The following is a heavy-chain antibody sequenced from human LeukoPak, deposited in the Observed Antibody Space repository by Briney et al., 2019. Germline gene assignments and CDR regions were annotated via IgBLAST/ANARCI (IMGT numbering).Heavy chain of an antibody. CDR1: GFTFDDYG. CDR2: INWNGGNT. D-gene: IGHD5-12*01. V-gene: IGHV3-20*04. Sequence: GGSLRLSCAASGFTFDDYGMSWVRQAPGKGLEWFSGINWNGGNTGYADSVKGRFTISRDNAKNSLYLQMNSLRAEDTALYYCARAYSGYENYYYYYMDVWGKGTTVTVSS. J-gene: IGHJ6*03. CDR3: ARAYSGYENYYYYYMDV.